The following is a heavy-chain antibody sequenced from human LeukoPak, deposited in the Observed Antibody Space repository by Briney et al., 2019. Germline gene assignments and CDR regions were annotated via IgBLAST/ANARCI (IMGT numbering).Heavy chain of an antibody. CDR3: ARSGDSHVYYFDY. D-gene: IGHD1-26*01. V-gene: IGHV4-59*08. J-gene: IGHJ4*02. CDR1: GGSISTYY. CDR2: KTYSGIT. Sequence: PSETPSLTCSVSGGSISTYYWNWIRQPPGKGLEWIGYKTYSGITNYNPSLKSRITISIDTSKNQFSLKLSSVTAADTAVYYCARSGDSHVYYFDYWGQGTPVTVSS.